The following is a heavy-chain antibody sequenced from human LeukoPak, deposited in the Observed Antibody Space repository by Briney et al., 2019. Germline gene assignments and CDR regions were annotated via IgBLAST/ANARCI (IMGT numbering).Heavy chain of an antibody. Sequence: PGLSLRLSCAASGFTFSSHWMHWVRQAPGKGLVWVSRIRNDATMTNHADSVKGRFTISRDNSKSTLYLQMNRLRAEDTPVYYCAKELSTGSGGACGGACYWARPFDYWGQGILVTVSS. J-gene: IGHJ4*02. CDR1: GFTFSSHW. CDR2: IRNDATMT. V-gene: IGHV3-74*01. CDR3: AKELSTGSGGACGGACYWARPFDY. D-gene: IGHD2-21*02.